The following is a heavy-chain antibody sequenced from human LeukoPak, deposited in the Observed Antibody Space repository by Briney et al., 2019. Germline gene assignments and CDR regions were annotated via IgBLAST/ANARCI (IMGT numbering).Heavy chain of an antibody. D-gene: IGHD3-22*01. V-gene: IGHV1-69*13. Sequence: SVKVSCKASGGTFSSYAISWVRQAPGQGLEWMGGIIPIFGTANYAQKFQGRVTIAADESTSTAYMELSSLRSEDTAVYYCARDLYYYDSSGPFDYWGQGTLVTVSS. CDR3: ARDLYYYDSSGPFDY. CDR1: GGTFSSYA. CDR2: IIPIFGTA. J-gene: IGHJ4*02.